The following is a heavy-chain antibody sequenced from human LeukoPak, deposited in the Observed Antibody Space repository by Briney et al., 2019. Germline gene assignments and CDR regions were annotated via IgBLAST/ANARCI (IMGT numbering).Heavy chain of an antibody. V-gene: IGHV4-4*02. D-gene: IGHD5-18*01. J-gene: IGHJ4*02. CDR1: GGSISNYDR. Sequence: PSETLSLTCAVSGGSISNYDRWNLVPPPPGGGVGWIGEIYHSGSTNYNPSLRSRVTISVDRSKNQIALKLTSVTAADTAVYYCARGQGSYGDYWGQGTLVIVSS. CDR3: ARGQGSYGDY. CDR2: IYHSGST.